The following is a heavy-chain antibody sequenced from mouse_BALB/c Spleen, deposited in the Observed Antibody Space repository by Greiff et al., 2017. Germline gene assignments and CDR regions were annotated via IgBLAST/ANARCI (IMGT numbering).Heavy chain of an antibody. J-gene: IGHJ1*01. D-gene: IGHD1-2*01. CDR2: ISYSGST. CDR3: ARPSLLRTCFDV. Sequence: EVKLVESGPSLVKPSQTLSLTCSVTGDSITSGYWNWIRKFPGNKLEYMGYISYSGSTYYNPSLKSRISITRDTSKNQYYLQLNSVTTEDTATYYCARPSLLRTCFDVWGAGTTVTVSS. V-gene: IGHV3-8*02. CDR1: GDSITSGY.